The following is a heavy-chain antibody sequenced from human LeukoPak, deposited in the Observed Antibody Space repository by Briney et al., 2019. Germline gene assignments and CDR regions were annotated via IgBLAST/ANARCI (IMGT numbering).Heavy chain of an antibody. CDR3: ARGRYDSSGYTLGG. D-gene: IGHD3-22*01. J-gene: IGHJ4*02. Sequence: GGSLRLSCAASGFTFSSYSMNWVRQAPGKGLEWVSYISSSSSTIYYADSVKGRFTISRDNAKNSLYLQMNSLRAEDTAVYYCARGRYDSSGYTLGGWGQGTLVTVSS. V-gene: IGHV3-48*04. CDR2: ISSSSSTI. CDR1: GFTFSSYS.